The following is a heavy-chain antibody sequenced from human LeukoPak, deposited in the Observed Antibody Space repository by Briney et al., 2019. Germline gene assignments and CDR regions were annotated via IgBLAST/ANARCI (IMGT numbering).Heavy chain of an antibody. D-gene: IGHD3-9*01. Sequence: SETLSLTCAVYSGSFSGYSWSWIRQPPGKGLEWIGEINHSGSINYNPSVRSRVTMSEDTSKNQFSLNLNSVTAADTAIYYCASHDDILTGLAYFDYWGQGTLVTVSS. CDR2: INHSGSI. CDR1: SGSFSGYS. J-gene: IGHJ4*02. CDR3: ASHDDILTGLAYFDY. V-gene: IGHV4-34*01.